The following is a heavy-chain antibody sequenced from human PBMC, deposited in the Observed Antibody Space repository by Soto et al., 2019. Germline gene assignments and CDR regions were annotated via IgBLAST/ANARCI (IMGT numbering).Heavy chain of an antibody. CDR3: AWRMCYSDSGNFEAFDI. V-gene: IGHV4-4*02. J-gene: IGHJ3*02. CDR2: IYHSGTT. D-gene: IGHD3-10*01. Sequence: QVQLLESGPRLVKPSGTLSLTCAVSGDSINSSNWWSWVRQSPGKGLEWIGEIYHSGTTNYKPSRKSRVTISVDKSKNRFSVKVTSVTAADTAFYYWAWRMCYSDSGNFEAFDIWGHGTLVTVSS. CDR1: GDSINSSNW.